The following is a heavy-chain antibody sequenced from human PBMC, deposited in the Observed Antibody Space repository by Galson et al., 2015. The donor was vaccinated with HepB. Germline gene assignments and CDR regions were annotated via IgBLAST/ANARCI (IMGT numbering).Heavy chain of an antibody. D-gene: IGHD6-19*01. CDR3: ARDERSYSSGWYDLTNWYFDL. J-gene: IGHJ2*01. V-gene: IGHV1-18*04. CDR1: GYTFTSYG. CDR2: ISAYNGNT. Sequence: SVKVSCKASGYTFTSYGISWVRQAPGQGLEWMGWISAYNGNTNYAQKLQGRVTMTTDTSTSTAYMELRGLRSDDTAVYYCARDERSYSSGWYDLTNWYFDLWGRGTLVTVSS.